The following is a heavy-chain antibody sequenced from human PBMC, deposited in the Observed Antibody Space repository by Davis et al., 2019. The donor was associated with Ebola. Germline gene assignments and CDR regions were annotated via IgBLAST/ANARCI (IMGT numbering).Heavy chain of an antibody. CDR1: GFTLSSYW. CDR3: ARGLYGIDY. Sequence: GESLKISCAASGFTLSSYWMHWVRQAPGKGLVWVSRIDTDVSSTNYADSVKGRFTISRDNAKNTLYLQMNSLRAEDTAIYYCARGLYGIDYWGQGTLVTVS. J-gene: IGHJ4*02. CDR2: IDTDVSST. V-gene: IGHV3-74*01. D-gene: IGHD4-17*01.